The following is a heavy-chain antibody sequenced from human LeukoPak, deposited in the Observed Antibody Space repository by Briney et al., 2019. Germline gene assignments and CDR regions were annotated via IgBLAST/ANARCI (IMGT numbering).Heavy chain of an antibody. V-gene: IGHV1-69*05. Sequence: SVKVSCKASGGTFSSYAISWVRQAPGQGLEWMGRIIPFFGTANYAQKFQGRVTMTRDTSTSIVYMELSSLRSEDTAVYYCARGIRNAPPYYNGWYAVDYWGQGTLVTVSS. J-gene: IGHJ4*02. CDR1: GGTFSSYA. CDR2: IIPFFGTA. CDR3: ARGIRNAPPYYNGWYAVDY. D-gene: IGHD6-19*01.